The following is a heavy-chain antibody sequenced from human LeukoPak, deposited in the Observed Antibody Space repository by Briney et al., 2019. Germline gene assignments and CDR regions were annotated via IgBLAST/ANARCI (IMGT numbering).Heavy chain of an antibody. CDR2: ISGYNGNT. D-gene: IGHD3-16*01. V-gene: IGHV1-18*01. CDR3: ARASSYDSNYYYGLDV. CDR1: GYTFTSYG. J-gene: IGHJ6*02. Sequence: ASVKVSYKASGYTFTSYGISWVRQAPGQGLEWMGWISGYNGNTKYAHKVQGRVTMTTDTSTGTAYMELRSLRSDDTAVYYCARASSYDSNYYYGLDVWGQGTTVTVSS.